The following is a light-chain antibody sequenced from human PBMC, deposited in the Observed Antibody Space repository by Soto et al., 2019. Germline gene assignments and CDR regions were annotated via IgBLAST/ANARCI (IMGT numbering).Light chain of an antibody. Sequence: EIVLTQSPGTLSLSPGERATLSCRASHSVSRTYLAWYQQKPGQAPRLLMYGASDRATGTPGRFSGSGSRTDFTLTISGLEPEDSAVYYCQQFDDSVTFGQGTRLEIK. CDR2: GAS. CDR3: QQFDDSVT. J-gene: IGKJ5*01. CDR1: HSVSRTY. V-gene: IGKV3-20*01.